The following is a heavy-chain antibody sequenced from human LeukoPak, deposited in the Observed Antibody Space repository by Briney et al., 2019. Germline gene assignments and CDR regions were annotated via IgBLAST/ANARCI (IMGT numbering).Heavy chain of an antibody. Sequence: GGSLRLSCAASGFTVSSNYMSWVRQAPGKGLEWVSVIYSGGSTYYADSVKGRFTISRDNSKNTLYLQMNSLRAEDTAVYYCAREPKRFLEWLFRGGDYYYYMDVWGKGTTVTVSS. D-gene: IGHD3-3*01. CDR1: GFTVSSNY. V-gene: IGHV3-66*01. J-gene: IGHJ6*03. CDR3: AREPKRFLEWLFRGGDYYYYMDV. CDR2: IYSGGST.